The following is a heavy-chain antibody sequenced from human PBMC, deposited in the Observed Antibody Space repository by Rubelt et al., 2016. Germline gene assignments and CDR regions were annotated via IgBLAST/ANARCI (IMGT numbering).Heavy chain of an antibody. V-gene: IGHV1-18*01. CDR2: ISAYNFNT. J-gene: IGHJ4*02. D-gene: IGHD5-24*01. Sequence: QDRLVQSGGEVKKPGASVKVSCKASGYNFANYGLSWVRQAPGQGLEWMGLISAYNFNTDYAQKFQSRIGMTTDTSTRTAYMELMSLRPDDTAVYYCARVNGHRGPLDYWGQGTLVTVSS. CDR1: GYNFANYG. CDR3: ARVNGHRGPLDY.